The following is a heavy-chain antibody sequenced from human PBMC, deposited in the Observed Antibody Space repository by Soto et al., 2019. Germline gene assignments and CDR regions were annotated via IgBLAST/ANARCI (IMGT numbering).Heavy chain of an antibody. Sequence: GASVKVSCKASGYTLTSCGISWVRQAPGQGLEWMGWISAYNGNTNYAQKLQGRVTMTTDTSTSTAYMELRSLRSDDTAVYYCARDSDDFWSGYPIFAYWGQGTLVTVSS. CDR3: ARDSDDFWSGYPIFAY. J-gene: IGHJ4*02. D-gene: IGHD3-3*01. CDR1: GYTLTSCG. V-gene: IGHV1-18*04. CDR2: ISAYNGNT.